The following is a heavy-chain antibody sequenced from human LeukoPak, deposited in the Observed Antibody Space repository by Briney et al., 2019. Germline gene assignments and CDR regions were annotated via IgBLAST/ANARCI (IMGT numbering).Heavy chain of an antibody. J-gene: IGHJ4*02. Sequence: AGESLKISCQGSGYSFTSYWIGWVRQMPGKGLEWMGIIYPDDSDTRYSPSFQGKVTISADKSISTAYLQWSSLKASDTAMYYCARHNWNDVSDYWGQGTLVTVSS. CDR1: GYSFTSYW. V-gene: IGHV5-51*01. CDR3: ARHNWNDVSDY. CDR2: IYPDDSDT. D-gene: IGHD1-20*01.